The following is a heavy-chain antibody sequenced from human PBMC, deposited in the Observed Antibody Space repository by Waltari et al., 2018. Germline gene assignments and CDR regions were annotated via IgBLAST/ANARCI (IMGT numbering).Heavy chain of an antibody. J-gene: IGHJ4*02. D-gene: IGHD1-26*01. Sequence: QVKLVESGGGVVQPGRSLRLSCAASGFTFSSYAMPWVRQAPGKGLEWVAVISYDGSNKSYADSVKGRFTISRDNSKNTLYLQMNSLRAEDTAVYYCARDDGVGAIDYWGQGTLVTVSS. CDR1: GFTFSSYA. V-gene: IGHV3-30*01. CDR2: ISYDGSNK. CDR3: ARDDGVGAIDY.